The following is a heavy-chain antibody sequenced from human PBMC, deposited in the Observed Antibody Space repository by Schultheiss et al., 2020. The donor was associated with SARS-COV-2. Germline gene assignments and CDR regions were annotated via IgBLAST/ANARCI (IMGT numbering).Heavy chain of an antibody. CDR3: ARDTCSGGSCYHY. J-gene: IGHJ4*02. Sequence: GGSLRLSCAASGFTFSSYSMNWVRQAPGKGLEWVSSISSSSSYIYYADSVKGRFTISRDNAKNSLYLQMNSLRAEDTAVYYCARDTCSGGSCYHYWGQGTLVTVSS. CDR1: GFTFSSYS. CDR2: ISSSSSYI. V-gene: IGHV3-21*01. D-gene: IGHD2-15*01.